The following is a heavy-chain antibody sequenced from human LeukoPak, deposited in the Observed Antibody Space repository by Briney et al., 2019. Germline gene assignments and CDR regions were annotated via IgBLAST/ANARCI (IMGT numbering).Heavy chain of an antibody. Sequence: SETLSLTCAVYGGSFDGHLWTWIRQPPGKGLEWIGEISHSGSANYNPSLTSRVTISVDTSKNQFSLKMDSVTAADAAMYYCARENYDILTGYYIFDYWGQGTLVTVSS. CDR2: ISHSGSA. CDR3: ARENYDILTGYYIFDY. D-gene: IGHD3-9*01. J-gene: IGHJ4*02. V-gene: IGHV4-34*01. CDR1: GGSFDGHL.